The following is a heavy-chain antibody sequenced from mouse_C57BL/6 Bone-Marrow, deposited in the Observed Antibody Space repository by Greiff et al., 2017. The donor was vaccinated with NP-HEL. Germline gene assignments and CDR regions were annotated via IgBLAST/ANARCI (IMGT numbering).Heavy chain of an antibody. CDR3: ARGRLRRVYYAMDY. V-gene: IGHV3-8*01. CDR1: GYSITSDY. J-gene: IGHJ4*01. Sequence: VQLKESGPGLAKPSQTLSLTCSVTGYSITSDYWNWIRKFPGNKLEYMGYISYSGSTYYNPSLKSRISITREPSKNQYYLQLNSVTTEDTATYYCARGRLRRVYYAMDYWGQGTSVTVSS. CDR2: ISYSGST. D-gene: IGHD2-4*01.